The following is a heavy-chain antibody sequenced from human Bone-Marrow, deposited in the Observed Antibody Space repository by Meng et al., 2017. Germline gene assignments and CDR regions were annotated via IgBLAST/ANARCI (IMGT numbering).Heavy chain of an antibody. CDR3: ARDQAARYCSSTSCYFSYYYYYGMDV. D-gene: IGHD2-2*01. CDR2: ISSSGSTI. CDR1: GFTFSSYE. V-gene: IGHV3-48*03. Sequence: GGSLRLSCAASGFTFSSYEMNWVRQAPGKGLEWVSYISSSGSTIYYADSVKGRFTISRDNAKNSLYLQMNSLRAEDTAVYYCARDQAARYCSSTSCYFSYYYYYGMDVWGQGTTVTVSS. J-gene: IGHJ6*02.